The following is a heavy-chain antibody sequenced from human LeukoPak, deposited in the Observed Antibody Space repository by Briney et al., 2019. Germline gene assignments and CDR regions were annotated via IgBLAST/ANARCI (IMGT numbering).Heavy chain of an antibody. Sequence: PGGSLRLSCAASGFTFSSYWMHWVRQAPGKGLVWVSRINSDGSSTSYADSAKGRFTISRDNAKNTLYLQMNSLRAEDTAVYYCARVPGTTRGQDGYWGQGTLVTVSS. J-gene: IGHJ4*02. CDR1: GFTFSSYW. V-gene: IGHV3-74*01. CDR3: ARVPGTTRGQDGY. D-gene: IGHD1-1*01. CDR2: INSDGSST.